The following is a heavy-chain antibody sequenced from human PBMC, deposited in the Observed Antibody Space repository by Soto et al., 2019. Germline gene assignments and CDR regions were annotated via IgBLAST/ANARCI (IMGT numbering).Heavy chain of an antibody. CDR2: ISSSGSYI. CDR1: GFTFSRYT. V-gene: IGHV3-21*01. J-gene: IGHJ4*02. Sequence: GGSLRLSCAASGFTFSRYTMDWVRQAPGKGLEWVSSISSSGSYIYYTDSVKGRFTISRDNAKTSLYLQMNSLRAEDTAVYYCARVGAAGTDAYYFDYWGQGSLVTVSS. D-gene: IGHD6-13*01. CDR3: ARVGAAGTDAYYFDY.